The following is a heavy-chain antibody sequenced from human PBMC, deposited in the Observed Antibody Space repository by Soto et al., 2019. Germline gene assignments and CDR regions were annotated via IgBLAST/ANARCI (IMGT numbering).Heavy chain of an antibody. D-gene: IGHD6-19*01. J-gene: IGHJ4*02. CDR1: GGSITRNNHY. CDR2: ILYIGST. Sequence: QLQLQESGPGLVKPSETLSLTCIVSGGSITRNNHYWGWFRQSPGKGLEWIGSILYIGSTNYNPYDKSRVTLSVETSKTHLSRKMSSVTAADTALYYCARLGSSGWYQGSYFDYWGQGTLVTVSS. V-gene: IGHV4-39*01. CDR3: ARLGSSGWYQGSYFDY.